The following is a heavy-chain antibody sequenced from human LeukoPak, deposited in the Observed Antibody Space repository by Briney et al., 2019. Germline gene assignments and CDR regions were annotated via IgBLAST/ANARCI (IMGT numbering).Heavy chain of an antibody. Sequence: SETLSLTCTVSGGSISSYYWSWIRQPAGKGLEWIGRIYTSGSTNYNPSLKSGVTISVDTSKNQFSLNLSSVTAADTAVYYCARVRGVAGTYAFDYWGQGTLVTVSS. CDR2: IYTSGST. D-gene: IGHD6-19*01. V-gene: IGHV4-4*07. J-gene: IGHJ4*02. CDR1: GGSISSYY. CDR3: ARVRGVAGTYAFDY.